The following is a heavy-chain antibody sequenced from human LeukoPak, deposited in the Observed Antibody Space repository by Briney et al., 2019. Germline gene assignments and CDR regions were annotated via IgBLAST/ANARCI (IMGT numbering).Heavy chain of an antibody. V-gene: IGHV4-30-4*01. CDR2: IYYSGST. CDR1: GGSISSGDYY. CDR3: ARGPRRLHDFDY. Sequence: NPSETLSLTCTVSGGSISSGDYYWSWIRQPPGKGLEWIGYIYYSGSTYYNPYLNSRVTISVDTSKNQFSLKLSSVTAADTAVYYCARGPRRLHDFDYWGQGTLVTVSS. J-gene: IGHJ4*02. D-gene: IGHD4-17*01.